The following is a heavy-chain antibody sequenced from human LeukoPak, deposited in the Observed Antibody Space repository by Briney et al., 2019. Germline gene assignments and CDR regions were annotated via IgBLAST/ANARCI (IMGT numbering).Heavy chain of an antibody. CDR1: GFTFSSYG. D-gene: IGHD3-10*01. Sequence: PGRSLRLSCAASGFTFSSYGMHWVRQAPGKGLEWVAVISYDGSNKYYADSVKGRFTISRDNSKNTLYLQMNSLRAEDMAVYYCAKDRGTQYYYYGMDVWGQGTTVTVSS. CDR2: ISYDGSNK. J-gene: IGHJ6*02. V-gene: IGHV3-30*18. CDR3: AKDRGTQYYYYGMDV.